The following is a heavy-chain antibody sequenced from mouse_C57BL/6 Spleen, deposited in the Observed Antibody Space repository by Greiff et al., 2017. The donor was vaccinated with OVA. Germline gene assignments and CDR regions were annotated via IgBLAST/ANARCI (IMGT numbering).Heavy chain of an antibody. CDR1: GYAFSSSW. Sequence: VQLQQSGPELVKPGASVKISCKASGYAFSSSWMNWVKQRPGKGLEWIGRIYPGDGDTNYNGKFKGKATLTADKSSSTAYMQLSSLTSEDSAVYFCAGNYGSYAMDYWGQGTSVTVSS. V-gene: IGHV1-82*01. CDR2: IYPGDGDT. J-gene: IGHJ4*01. D-gene: IGHD1-1*01. CDR3: AGNYGSYAMDY.